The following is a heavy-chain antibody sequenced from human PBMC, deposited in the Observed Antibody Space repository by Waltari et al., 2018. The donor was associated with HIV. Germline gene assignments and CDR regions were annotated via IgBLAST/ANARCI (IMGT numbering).Heavy chain of an antibody. V-gene: IGHV3-21*01. CDR3: ARQDSSGGNYYYGMDV. Sequence: EVQLVESGGGLVKPGGSLRLSCAASVFTFSSYSMNWVRQAPGKGLEWVSSISSSSIYISYADSVKGRFTISRDNAKNSLYLQMNSLRAEDTAVYYCARQDSSGGNYYYGMDVWGQGTTVTVSS. CDR1: VFTFSSYS. D-gene: IGHD3-22*01. CDR2: ISSSSIYI. J-gene: IGHJ6*02.